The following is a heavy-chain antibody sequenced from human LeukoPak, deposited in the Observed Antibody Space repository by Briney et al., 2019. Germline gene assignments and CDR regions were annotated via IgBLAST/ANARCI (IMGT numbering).Heavy chain of an antibody. CDR3: ARVWDDYGEALGMDV. D-gene: IGHD4-17*01. CDR1: GFTFSCYS. CDR2: ISSTSTYI. J-gene: IGHJ6*02. Sequence: GGSLRLSCAASGFTFSCYSMNWVRQAPGKGLEWVSTISSTSTYIYYADSVEGRFTISRDNARNSLYLQMNSLRAEDTAVYYCARVWDDYGEALGMDVWGQGTTVTVSS. V-gene: IGHV3-21*01.